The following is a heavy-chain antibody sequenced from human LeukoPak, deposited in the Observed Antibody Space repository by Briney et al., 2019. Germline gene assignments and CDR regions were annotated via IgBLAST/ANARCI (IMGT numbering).Heavy chain of an antibody. V-gene: IGHV1-18*01. CDR3: ARDYYCSGGSCSDTFDV. J-gene: IGHJ3*01. CDR1: GYSFTTYG. CDR2: VSGHDKRT. Sequence: ASVKVSCKASGYSFTTYGIRWVRQAPGQGLEWMGWVSGHDKRTNYAQNLRGRVTMTIDTSTTTSYMELTSLRSDDTAVYYCARDYYCSGGSCSDTFDVWGQGTMVTVSS. D-gene: IGHD2-15*01.